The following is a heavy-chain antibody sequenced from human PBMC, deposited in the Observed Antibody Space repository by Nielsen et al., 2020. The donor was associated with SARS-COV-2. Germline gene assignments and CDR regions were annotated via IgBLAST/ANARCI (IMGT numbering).Heavy chain of an antibody. Sequence: WVRQAPGQGLEWMGWISAYNGNTNYAQKFQGRVTITAAESTSTAYMELSSLRSEDTAVYYCARDQTYYYDSSGLRAFDYWGQGTLVTVSS. J-gene: IGHJ4*02. V-gene: IGHV1-18*01. CDR2: ISAYNGNT. D-gene: IGHD3-22*01. CDR3: ARDQTYYYDSSGLRAFDY.